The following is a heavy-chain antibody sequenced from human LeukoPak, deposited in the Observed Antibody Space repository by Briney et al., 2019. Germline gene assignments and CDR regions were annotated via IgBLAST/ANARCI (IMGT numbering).Heavy chain of an antibody. J-gene: IGHJ4*02. CDR2: INHSGST. D-gene: IGHD2-2*01. Sequence: SETLSLTCAVYGGSFSGYYWSWIRQPPGKGLEWIGEINHSGSTNYNPSLKSRVTISVDTSKNQFSLKLSSVTAADTAVYYCASFSPNCSSTSCYGFDYWGQGTLVTVSS. CDR3: ASFSPNCSSTSCYGFDY. V-gene: IGHV4-34*01. CDR1: GGSFSGYY.